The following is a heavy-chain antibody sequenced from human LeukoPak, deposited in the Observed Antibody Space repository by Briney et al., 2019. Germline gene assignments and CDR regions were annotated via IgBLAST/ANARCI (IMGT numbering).Heavy chain of an antibody. CDR2: IYSTGST. V-gene: IGHV4-61*02. J-gene: IGHJ4*02. D-gene: IGHD6-6*01. CDR1: GGSIISAGYY. CDR3: ARGEQLVDY. Sequence: PSETLSLTCTVSGGSIISAGYYWSWIRQPAGRAPEWIGRIYSTGSTNYNPSLKSRVTISVDTSKNQFSLKLSSVTAADTAVYYCARGEQLVDYWGQGTLVTVSS.